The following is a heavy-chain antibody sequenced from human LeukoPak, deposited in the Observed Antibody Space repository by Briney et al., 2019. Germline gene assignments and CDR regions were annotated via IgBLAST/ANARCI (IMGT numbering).Heavy chain of an antibody. V-gene: IGHV3-21*01. CDR2: ISATSSYI. D-gene: IGHD3-3*01. J-gene: IGHJ4*02. CDR1: GFTFSTYT. CDR3: ARAHVPITIFGVVHYNGY. Sequence: PGGSLRLSCAASGFTFSTYTMNWVRQAPGKGLEWVSSISATSSYIYYADSAKGRFTISRDNAKNSLFLQLNSLRAEDTAVYYCARAHVPITIFGVVHYNGYSGQGTLVTVSS.